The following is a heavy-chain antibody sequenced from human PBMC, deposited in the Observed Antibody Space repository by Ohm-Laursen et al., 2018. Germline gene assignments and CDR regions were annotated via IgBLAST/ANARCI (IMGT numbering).Heavy chain of an antibody. V-gene: IGHV1-8*01. D-gene: IGHD6-19*01. J-gene: IGHJ4*02. Sequence: ASVKVSCKASGYTFTSYDINWVRQAAGQGLEWMGWMNPNSGNTGYAQKFQGRVTMTRNTSISTAYMELSSLRSDDTAVYYCARFNIPSGWYRDDYWGQGTLVTVSS. CDR1: GYTFTSYD. CDR3: ARFNIPSGWYRDDY. CDR2: MNPNSGNT.